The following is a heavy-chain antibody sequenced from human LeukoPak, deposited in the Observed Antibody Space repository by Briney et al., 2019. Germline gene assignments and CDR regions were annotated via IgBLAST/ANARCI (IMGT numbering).Heavy chain of an antibody. V-gene: IGHV4-59*08. CDR1: GGSISSYY. D-gene: IGHD3-3*01. CDR3: ARLGVPYAFDI. Sequence: SEILSLTCTVSGGSISSYYWSWIRQPPGKGLEWIGYIDYSGSTNYNPSLKSRVTISVDTSKSQFSLKLSSVTAADTAVYYCARLGVPYAFDIWGQGTMVTVSS. J-gene: IGHJ3*02. CDR2: IDYSGST.